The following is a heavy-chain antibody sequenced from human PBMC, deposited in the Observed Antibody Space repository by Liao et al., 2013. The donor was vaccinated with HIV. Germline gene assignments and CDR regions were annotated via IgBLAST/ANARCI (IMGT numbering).Heavy chain of an antibody. CDR3: ARVGIMQYELQFDP. J-gene: IGHJ5*02. D-gene: IGHD7-27*01. CDR1: GGSMSSGSFY. V-gene: IGHV4-39*07. Sequence: QVQLQESGPGLVKPSETLSLTCTVSGGSMSSGSFYWAWIRQPPGKGLEWIGSIYYSGSTYYNPSLKSRVTISVDTSKSQFSLNLLSVTAADTAVYFCARVGIMQYELQFDPWGQGTLVTVSS. CDR2: IYYSGST.